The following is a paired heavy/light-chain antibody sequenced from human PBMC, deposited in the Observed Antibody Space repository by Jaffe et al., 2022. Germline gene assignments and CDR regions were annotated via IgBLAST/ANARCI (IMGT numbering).Heavy chain of an antibody. Sequence: QVQLVQSGAEVKKPGASVKVSCKASGYTFSDYYMHWVRQAPGQGLECMGWINPKSGGTNYVQKFQGRVTMTRDTSIETVYMELNNLRSDDTAVYYCARENDYYAFWGQGTLVTVSS. CDR3: ARENDYYAF. J-gene: IGHJ4*02. D-gene: IGHD3-10*01. V-gene: IGHV1-2*02. CDR2: INPKSGGT. CDR1: GYTFSDYY.
Light chain of an antibody. CDR1: QSLFYSSNNKNY. J-gene: IGKJ1*01. Sequence: DTVMTQSPDSLAVSLGERATINCKSSQSLFYSSNNKNYFAWFQQKPGQPPRLLIYWASTRASGVPDRFSGSGSGTDFTLTISSLQAEDVAVYYCQQYYYTPRTFGQGTKVEIK. CDR2: WAS. V-gene: IGKV4-1*01. CDR3: QQYYYTPRT.